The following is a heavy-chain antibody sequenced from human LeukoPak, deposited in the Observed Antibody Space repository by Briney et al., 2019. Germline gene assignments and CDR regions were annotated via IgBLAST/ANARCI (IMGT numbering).Heavy chain of an antibody. Sequence: PGGSLRLSCAASGFTFSSYGMHWVRQAPGKGLEWVAVVSYEGTIKYYTDSAKGRFAISRDNSDNKISLQMNNLTTEDTATYYCAREKFDSWGQGALVTVSP. V-gene: IGHV3-33*05. CDR1: GFTFSSYG. CDR3: AREKFDS. CDR2: VSYEGTIK. J-gene: IGHJ5*01.